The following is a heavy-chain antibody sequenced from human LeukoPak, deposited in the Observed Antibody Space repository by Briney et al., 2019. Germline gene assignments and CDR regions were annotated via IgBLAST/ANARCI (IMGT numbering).Heavy chain of an antibody. D-gene: IGHD3-3*01. Sequence: ASVKVSCTASGYTFTSYDINWVRQATGQGLEWMGWMNPNSGNTGYAQKFQGRVTITRNTSISTAYMELSSLRSEDTAVYYCARGLYDFWSGYYTRAGFDPWGQGTLVTVSS. CDR3: ARGLYDFWSGYYTRAGFDP. CDR1: GYTFTSYD. V-gene: IGHV1-8*03. J-gene: IGHJ5*02. CDR2: MNPNSGNT.